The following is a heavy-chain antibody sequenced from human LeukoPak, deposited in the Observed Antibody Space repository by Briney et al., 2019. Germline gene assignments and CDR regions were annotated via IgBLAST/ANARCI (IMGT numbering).Heavy chain of an antibody. CDR3: ARYYSSTSCYGGFDY. CDR1: GGSISSGDYY. D-gene: IGHD2-2*01. CDR2: IYYSGST. V-gene: IGHV4-31*03. J-gene: IGHJ4*02. Sequence: KPSETLSLTCTVSGGSISSGDYYWSWIRQHPGKGLEWIGYIYYSGSTYYNPSLKSRVTISVDTSKNQFSLKLSSVTAADTAVYYCARYYSSTSCYGGFDYWGQGTLVTVSS.